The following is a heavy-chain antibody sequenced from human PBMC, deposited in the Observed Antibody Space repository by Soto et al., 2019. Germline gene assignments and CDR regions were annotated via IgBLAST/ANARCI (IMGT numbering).Heavy chain of an antibody. J-gene: IGHJ4*02. V-gene: IGHV3-48*03. CDR2: ISSSGSTI. CDR1: GFTFSSYE. CDR3: ARSLHYYDSSGYGFDY. D-gene: IGHD3-22*01. Sequence: GGSLRLSCAASGFTFSSYEMNWVRQAPGKGLEWVSYISSSGSTIYYADSVKGRFTISRDNAKNSLYLQMNSLRAEDTAVYACARSLHYYDSSGYGFDYWGQGTLVTVSS.